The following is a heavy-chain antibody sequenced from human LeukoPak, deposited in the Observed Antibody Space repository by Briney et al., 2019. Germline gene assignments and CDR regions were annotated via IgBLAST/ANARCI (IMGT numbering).Heavy chain of an antibody. CDR1: GFTFSSYS. CDR3: AIDYQNSNSWTTDY. V-gene: IGHV3-21*01. Sequence: GGSLRLSCAASGFTFSSYSMNWVSQAPGKGLEWVSSISSSSSYIYYADSVKGRFTISRDNAKNSLYLQMNGLRAEDTAVYYCAIDYQNSNSWTTDYWGQGTLVTVSS. CDR2: ISSSSSYI. J-gene: IGHJ4*02. D-gene: IGHD6-13*01.